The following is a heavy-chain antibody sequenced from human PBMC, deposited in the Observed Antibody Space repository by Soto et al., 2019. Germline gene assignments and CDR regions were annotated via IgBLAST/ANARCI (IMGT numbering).Heavy chain of an antibody. CDR2: ISAYNGNT. V-gene: IGHV1-18*01. J-gene: IGHJ6*03. Sequence: ASVKVSCTASGYTFTSYGISWVRQAPGQGLEWMGWISAYNGNTNYAQKLQGRVTMTTDTSTSTAYMELRSLRSDDTAVYYCARSNPRQYCSSTSCYAGDYMDVWGKGTTVTVSS. CDR3: ARSNPRQYCSSTSCYAGDYMDV. CDR1: GYTFTSYG. D-gene: IGHD2-2*01.